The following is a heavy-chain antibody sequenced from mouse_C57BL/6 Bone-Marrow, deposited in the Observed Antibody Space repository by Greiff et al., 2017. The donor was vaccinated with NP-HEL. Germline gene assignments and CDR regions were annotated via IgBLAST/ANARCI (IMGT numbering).Heavy chain of an antibody. J-gene: IGHJ4*01. CDR3: ARHYRKMDY. CDR1: GYTFTSYW. CDR2: IDPSDSYT. D-gene: IGHD2-12*01. V-gene: IGHV1-50*01. Sequence: VQLQQSGAELVKPGASVKLSCKASGYTFTSYWMQWVKQRPGQGLEWIGEIDPSDSYTNYNQKFKGKATLTVDTSSSTAYMQLSSLTSEDSAVYYCARHYRKMDYWGQGTSVTVSS.